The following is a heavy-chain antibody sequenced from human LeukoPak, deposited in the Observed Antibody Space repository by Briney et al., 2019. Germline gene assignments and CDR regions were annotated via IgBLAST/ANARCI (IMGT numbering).Heavy chain of an antibody. J-gene: IGHJ4*02. CDR2: IYYSGST. Sequence: SETLSLTCTVSGGSISSSSYYWGWIRQPPGKGLEWIGSIYYSGSTYYNPSLKSRVTISVDTSKNQFSLKLSSVTAADTAVYYCARTSYGSGRPGSRFDYWGQGTLVTVSS. D-gene: IGHD3-10*01. CDR1: GGSISSSSYY. V-gene: IGHV4-39*07. CDR3: ARTSYGSGRPGSRFDY.